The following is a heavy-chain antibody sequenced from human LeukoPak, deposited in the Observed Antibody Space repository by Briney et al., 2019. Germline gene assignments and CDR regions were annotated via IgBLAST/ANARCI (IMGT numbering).Heavy chain of an antibody. CDR1: GYSISSGYY. Sequence: SETLSLTCAVSGYSISSGYYWGWIRQPPGKGLEWIGSIYHSGSTYYNPSLKSRVTISVDTSKNQFSLKLSSVTAADTAVYYCARRNVVVPAAMRRGAHFDYWGQGTLVTVSS. CDR3: ARRNVVVPAAMRRGAHFDY. V-gene: IGHV4-38-2*01. D-gene: IGHD2-2*01. J-gene: IGHJ4*02. CDR2: IYHSGST.